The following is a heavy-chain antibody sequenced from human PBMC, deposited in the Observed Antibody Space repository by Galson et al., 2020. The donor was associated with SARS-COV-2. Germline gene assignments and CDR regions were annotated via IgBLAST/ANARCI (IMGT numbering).Heavy chain of an antibody. CDR1: GYTFTSYG. J-gene: IGHJ6*02. CDR2: ISAYNGNT. CDR3: ARDSEAYCSGGSCSSFSSGMDF. Sequence: ASVKVSCKASGYTFTSYGISWVRQAPGQGLEWMGWISAYNGNTNYAQKLQGRVTMTTDTSTSTAYMELRSLRSDDTAVYYCARDSEAYCSGGSCSSFSSGMDFWGQGTTVTVSS. V-gene: IGHV1-18*04. D-gene: IGHD2-15*01.